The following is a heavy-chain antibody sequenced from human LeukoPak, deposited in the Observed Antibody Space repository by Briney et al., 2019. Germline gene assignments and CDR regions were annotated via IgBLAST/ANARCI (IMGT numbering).Heavy chain of an antibody. CDR3: AREGYCSSTSCYREREGRTKYHYYGMDV. CDR1: GGTFSSYA. V-gene: IGHV1-69*13. Sequence: SVKVSCKASGGTFSSYAISWVRQAPGQGLEWMGGIIPIFGTANYAQKFQGRVTITADESTSTAYMELSSLRSEDTAVYYCAREGYCSSTSCYREREGRTKYHYYGMDVWGQGTTVTVSS. J-gene: IGHJ6*02. CDR2: IIPIFGTA. D-gene: IGHD2-2*02.